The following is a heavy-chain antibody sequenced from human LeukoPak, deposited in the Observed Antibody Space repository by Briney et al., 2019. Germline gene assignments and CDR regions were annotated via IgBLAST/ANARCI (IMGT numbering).Heavy chain of an antibody. CDR3: ARDIQLWYKDYYYYYGMDV. Sequence: ASAKVSCKASGYTFTGYYTHWVRQAPGQGLEWMGWINPNSGGTNYAQKFQGRVTMTRDTSISTAYMELSRLRSDDTAVYYCARDIQLWYKDYYYYYGMDVWGQGTTVTVSS. D-gene: IGHD5-18*01. V-gene: IGHV1-2*02. CDR2: INPNSGGT. CDR1: GYTFTGYY. J-gene: IGHJ6*02.